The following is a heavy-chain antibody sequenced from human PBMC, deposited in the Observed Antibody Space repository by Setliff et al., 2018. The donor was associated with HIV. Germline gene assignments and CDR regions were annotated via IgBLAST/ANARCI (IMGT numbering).Heavy chain of an antibody. V-gene: IGHV1-69*13. J-gene: IGHJ4*02. D-gene: IGHD5-18*01. CDR2: IIPMYGPA. Sequence: ASVKASCKASGGTFSSHAISWVRQAPGQGLEWMGGIIPMYGPAHYAQKFQGRVTITADESTTTAYMELNSLTSEDTALYYCARVGFSSRHTGDFFDSWGQGTLVTVSS. CDR3: ARVGFSSRHTGDFFDS. CDR1: GGTFSSHA.